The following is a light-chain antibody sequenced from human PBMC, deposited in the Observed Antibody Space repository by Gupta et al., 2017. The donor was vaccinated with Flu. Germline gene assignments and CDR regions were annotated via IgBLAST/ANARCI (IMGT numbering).Light chain of an antibody. Sequence: SYELTQPPSVSVSPGQTASITCSEDELGDKYVCWYQQMPGQYPVMVIVQDSKRPSGIPERFSGSNSGNTTTIKISGTQALDEADYYCKAWDSSSDPGVFGGGTKLTVL. CDR1: ELGDKY. CDR3: KAWDSSSDPGV. CDR2: QDS. J-gene: IGLJ3*02. V-gene: IGLV3-1*01.